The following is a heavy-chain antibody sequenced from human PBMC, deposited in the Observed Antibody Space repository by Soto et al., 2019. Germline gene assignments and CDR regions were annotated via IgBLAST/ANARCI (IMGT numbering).Heavy chain of an antibody. J-gene: IGHJ3*02. CDR2: ISAYNGNT. CDR3: AKRLGGLTGHDAFDI. Sequence: GASGKVSCKASGYTFSSYGISWVRQAPGQGLEWMGWISAYNGNTNYAQKFQGRVTMTTDTSTSTAYMELRSLRSDDTAVYYCAKRLGGLTGHDAFDIWGQGTMVTVSS. CDR1: GYTFSSYG. D-gene: IGHD7-27*01. V-gene: IGHV1-18*01.